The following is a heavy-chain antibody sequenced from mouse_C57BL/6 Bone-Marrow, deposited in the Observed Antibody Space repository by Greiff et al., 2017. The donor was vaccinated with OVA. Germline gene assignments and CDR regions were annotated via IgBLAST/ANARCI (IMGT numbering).Heavy chain of an antibody. Sequence: VQLQQSGPELVKPGASVKISCKASGYTFTDYYMNWVKQSHGKSLEWIGDINPNNGGTSYNQKFKGKATLTVDKSSSTAYMEIRSLTSEDSAVYYCASYYYGSTGYWGQGTTLTVSS. J-gene: IGHJ2*01. CDR1: GYTFTDYY. CDR2: INPNNGGT. V-gene: IGHV1-26*01. D-gene: IGHD1-1*01. CDR3: ASYYYGSTGY.